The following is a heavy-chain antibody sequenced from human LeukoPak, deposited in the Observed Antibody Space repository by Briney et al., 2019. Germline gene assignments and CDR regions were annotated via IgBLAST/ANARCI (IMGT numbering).Heavy chain of an antibody. J-gene: IGHJ4*02. Sequence: ASVKVSCKASGYTFTSYGISWVRQAPGQGLEWMGWISAYNGNTNYAQKLQGRVTMTTDTSTSTAYMELRSLRSDDTAVYYCARRHCTNGVCYYYFDYWGQGTLVTVSS. CDR1: GYTFTSYG. D-gene: IGHD2-8*01. V-gene: IGHV1-18*01. CDR2: ISAYNGNT. CDR3: ARRHCTNGVCYYYFDY.